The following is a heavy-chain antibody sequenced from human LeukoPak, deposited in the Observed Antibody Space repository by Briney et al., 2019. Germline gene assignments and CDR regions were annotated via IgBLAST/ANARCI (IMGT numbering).Heavy chain of an antibody. J-gene: IGHJ4*02. V-gene: IGHV3-9*01. Sequence: GRSLRLSCVASGVSFGGHAMHWVRQPPGKGLEWVSGISWKSGSIGYADSVKGRFTIARDNAKNSLYLQMNSLRAEDTALYYCAKGIVSVGATILDYWGQGTLVTVSS. CDR2: ISWKSGSI. D-gene: IGHD1-26*01. CDR1: GVSFGGHA. CDR3: AKGIVSVGATILDY.